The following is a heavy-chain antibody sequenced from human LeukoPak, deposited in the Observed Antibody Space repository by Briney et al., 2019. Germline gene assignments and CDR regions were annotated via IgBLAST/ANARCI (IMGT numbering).Heavy chain of an antibody. V-gene: IGHV3-53*01. CDR2: IYSGGST. D-gene: IGHD3-3*01. CDR3: ARASFWSGQGLYYYGMDV. Sequence: GGSLRLSCAASGFTVSSNYMSWVRQAPAKGLEWVSVIYSGGSTYYADSVKGRFTISRDNSKNTLYLQMNSLRAEDTAVYYCARASFWSGQGLYYYGMDVWGQGTTVTVSS. CDR1: GFTVSSNY. J-gene: IGHJ6*02.